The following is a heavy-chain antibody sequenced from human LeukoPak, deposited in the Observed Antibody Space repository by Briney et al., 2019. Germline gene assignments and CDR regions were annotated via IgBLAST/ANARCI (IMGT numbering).Heavy chain of an antibody. Sequence: GGSLRLSCAASGFTFSSCALTWVRQAPGKGLEWVPTISGTGVTTFYADCVRGRFTISRDNSKNTLYLQMSSLRAEDTAVYYCATHYDTSGYYDFDFWGQGTLVTVPS. D-gene: IGHD3-22*01. CDR3: ATHYDTSGYYDFDF. V-gene: IGHV3-23*01. J-gene: IGHJ4*02. CDR2: ISGTGVTT. CDR1: GFTFSSCA.